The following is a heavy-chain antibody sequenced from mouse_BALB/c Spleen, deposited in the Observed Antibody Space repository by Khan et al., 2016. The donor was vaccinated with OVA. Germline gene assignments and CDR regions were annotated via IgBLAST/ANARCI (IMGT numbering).Heavy chain of an antibody. CDR2: IRYSGSI. V-gene: IGHV3-2*02. Sequence: EVQLQESGPGLVKPSQSLSLTCTVTGYSITSGYGWNWIRQFPGNKLEWMGYIRYSGSINYNPSLKSKISITRDTSKNQFFLQLNSVTTEDTATYYCARTARIKYWGQGTTLTVSS. CDR1: GYSITSGYG. J-gene: IGHJ2*01. CDR3: ARTARIKY. D-gene: IGHD1-2*01.